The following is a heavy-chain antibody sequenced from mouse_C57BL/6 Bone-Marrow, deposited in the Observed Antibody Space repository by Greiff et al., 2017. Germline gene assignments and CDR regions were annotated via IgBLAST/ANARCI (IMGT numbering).Heavy chain of an antibody. Sequence: QVQLQQPGAELVKPGASVKLSCKASGYTFTSYWMHWVKQRPGQGLEWIGMIHPTSGSTNYNEKFKSKATLTVDKSSSTAYMQLSSLTSEDSAVYYCAREGDGYYFDSWGPDTTLTVSS. D-gene: IGHD2-3*01. J-gene: IGHJ2*01. CDR1: GYTFTSYW. V-gene: IGHV1-64*01. CDR2: IHPTSGST. CDR3: AREGDGYYFDS.